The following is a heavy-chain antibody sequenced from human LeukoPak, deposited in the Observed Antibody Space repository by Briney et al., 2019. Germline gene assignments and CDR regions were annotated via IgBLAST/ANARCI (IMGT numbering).Heavy chain of an antibody. CDR3: ARVSNDILTGYSGAFDI. D-gene: IGHD3-9*01. J-gene: IGHJ3*02. CDR2: IYSGGST. V-gene: IGHV3-66*01. CDR1: GFTVSSNY. Sequence: PGGSLRLSCAASGFTVSSNYMSWVRQAPGKGLEWVSVIYSGGSTYYADSVKGRFTISRDNSKNTLYLQMNSLRAEDTAVYYCARVSNDILTGYSGAFDIWGQGTMVTVSS.